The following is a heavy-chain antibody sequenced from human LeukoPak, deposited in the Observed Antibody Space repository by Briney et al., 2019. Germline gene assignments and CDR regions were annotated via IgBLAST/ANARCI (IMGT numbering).Heavy chain of an antibody. CDR2: IYYSGST. D-gene: IGHD6-25*01. J-gene: IGHJ4*02. CDR1: GGSISSSSYY. V-gene: IGHV4-39*01. CDR3: ARQQRGLFDY. Sequence: PSETLSLTCTVSGGSISSSSYYWGWIRQPPGKGLEWIGSIYYSGSTYYNPSLKSRVTIPVDTSKNQFSLKLSSVTAADTAVYYCARQQRGLFDYWGQGTLVTVSS.